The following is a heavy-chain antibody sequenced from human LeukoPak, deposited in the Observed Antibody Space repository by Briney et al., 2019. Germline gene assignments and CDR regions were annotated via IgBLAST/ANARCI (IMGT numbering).Heavy chain of an antibody. CDR3: AREAPRYYGSGSYYYDY. D-gene: IGHD3-10*01. Sequence: ASVKVSCKASGYTFTSYYMHWVRQAPGQGLEWMGIINPSGGSTSYAQKFQGRVTMTRDMSTSTVYMELSSLRSEDTAVYYCAREAPRYYGSGSYYYDYWGQGTLVTVSS. CDR2: INPSGGST. V-gene: IGHV1-46*01. J-gene: IGHJ4*02. CDR1: GYTFTSYY.